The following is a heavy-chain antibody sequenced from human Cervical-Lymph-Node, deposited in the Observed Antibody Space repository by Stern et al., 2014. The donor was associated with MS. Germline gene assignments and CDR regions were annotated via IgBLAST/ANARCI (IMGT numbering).Heavy chain of an antibody. D-gene: IGHD5-12*01. CDR1: GGSISNTNW. Sequence: VQLVESGPGLVKPSGTLSLTCAVSGGSISNTNWWGWVRQTPGMGLEWIGGIYHSGTTNFSPSLKSRVTMSVEKSKNQFSLELKSVTAADTAVYYCARVHSGYNWFDYWGQGTLVTVSS. V-gene: IGHV4-4*02. CDR3: ARVHSGYNWFDY. J-gene: IGHJ4*02. CDR2: IYHSGTT.